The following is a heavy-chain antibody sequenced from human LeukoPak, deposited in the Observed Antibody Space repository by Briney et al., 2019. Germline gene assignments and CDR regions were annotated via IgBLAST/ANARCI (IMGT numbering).Heavy chain of an antibody. CDR2: IYYSGST. CDR1: GGSISRTNYY. J-gene: IGHJ4*02. V-gene: IGHV4-39*01. D-gene: IGHD6-13*01. CDR3: ARGRSSSWSSFDY. Sequence: PSETLSLTCTVSGGSISRTNYYCDWIRQPPGKGLEWIGNIYYSGSTYYNPSLKSRVTISVDTSKNQFSLKLSSVTAADAAVYYCARGRSSSWSSFDYWGQGTLVTVSS.